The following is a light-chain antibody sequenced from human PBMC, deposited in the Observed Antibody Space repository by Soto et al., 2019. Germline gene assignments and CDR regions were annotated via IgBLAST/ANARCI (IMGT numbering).Light chain of an antibody. CDR1: QSIDTW. Sequence: DVQMTQSPSTLSAFVGDTVTIACRASQSIDTWLAWHQQKPGKAPKILIYDVSNLETGVPSRFSGSGSETHFTLTINSLQPEDIATYYCQQYDNYDITFGQGTRLEIK. CDR3: QQYDNYDIT. V-gene: IGKV1-5*01. J-gene: IGKJ5*01. CDR2: DVS.